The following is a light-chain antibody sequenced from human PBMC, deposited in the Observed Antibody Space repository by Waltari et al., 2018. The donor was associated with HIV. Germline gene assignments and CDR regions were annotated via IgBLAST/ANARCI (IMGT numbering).Light chain of an antibody. J-gene: IGKJ1*01. CDR3: HQYGTAPRT. CDR1: QSVSSSY. Sequence: ENVLTQSPGTLSLSPGERVTLSCRASQSVSSSYLAWYQQKPGQAPRLLIFGASSRATGVPDRFSGSGSGTDFTLTISRLEPEDFAVYYCHQYGTAPRTFGQGTKVEIK. CDR2: GAS. V-gene: IGKV3-20*01.